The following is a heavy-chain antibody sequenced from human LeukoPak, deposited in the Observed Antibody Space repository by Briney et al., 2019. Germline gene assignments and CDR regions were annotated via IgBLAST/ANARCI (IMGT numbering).Heavy chain of an antibody. CDR3: ARGRHYYDSSDYYYEGDAFDI. J-gene: IGHJ3*02. CDR1: GDTFTSYY. D-gene: IGHD3-22*01. Sequence: ASVKVSCKASGDTFTSYYMHWVRQAPGQGLECMGIINPSGTSTSYAQKFQGRVTMTRDMSTSTVYMELSSLRSEDTAVYYCARGRHYYDSSDYYYEGDAFDIWGQGTMVTVSS. V-gene: IGHV1-46*01. CDR2: INPSGTST.